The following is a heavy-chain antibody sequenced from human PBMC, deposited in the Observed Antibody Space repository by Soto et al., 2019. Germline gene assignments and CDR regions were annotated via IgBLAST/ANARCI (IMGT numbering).Heavy chain of an antibody. Sequence: SESLSLTCTVSGCSLNNFSMSWIRQSPGKGLEWIAYIYYSGSNSYNPSPKSRVTISVNTSKSQPSLPLNSVTTADTAVYYCVRDLRLQGREYAADFRYFLDVWGQGTTVTVSS. CDR1: GCSLNNFS. J-gene: IGHJ6*02. CDR2: IYYSGSN. V-gene: IGHV4-59*01. CDR3: VRDLRLQGREYAADFRYFLDV. D-gene: IGHD3-3*01.